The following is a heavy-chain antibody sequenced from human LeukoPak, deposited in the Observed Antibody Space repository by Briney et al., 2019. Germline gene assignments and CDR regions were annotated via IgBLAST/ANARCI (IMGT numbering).Heavy chain of an antibody. CDR1: GYSFTSNW. D-gene: IGHD3-22*01. CDR3: ARLQYYYDSSGYFPFDY. V-gene: IGHV5-51*01. CDR2: IYPGDSDT. Sequence: GESLKISCKGSGYSFTSNWIGWVRQMPGKGLEWMGIIYPGDSDTRYSPSFQGQVTISADKSISTAYLQWSSLKASDTAMYYCARLQYYYDSSGYFPFDYWGQGTLVTVSS. J-gene: IGHJ4*02.